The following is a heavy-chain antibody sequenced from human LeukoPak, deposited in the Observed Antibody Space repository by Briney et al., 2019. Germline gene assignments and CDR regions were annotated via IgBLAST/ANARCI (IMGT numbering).Heavy chain of an antibody. J-gene: IGHJ3*02. D-gene: IGHD1-26*01. V-gene: IGHV3-48*01. Sequence: GGSLRLSCAASGFTFSSYSMNWVRQAPGKGLEWVSYISSSSSTIYYADSVKGRFTISRDNAKNSLYLQMNSLRAEDTAVYYCARSGLGSYADAFDIWGQGTMVTVSS. CDR2: ISSSSSTI. CDR1: GFTFSSYS. CDR3: ARSGLGSYADAFDI.